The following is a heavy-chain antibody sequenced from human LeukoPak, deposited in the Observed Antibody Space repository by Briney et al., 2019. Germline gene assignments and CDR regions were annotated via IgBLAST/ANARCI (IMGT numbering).Heavy chain of an antibody. CDR2: IIPILGIA. Sequence: ASVKVSCKASGFTYTNYYMHWVRQAPGQGLEWMGRIIPILGIANYAQKFQGRVTITADKSTSTAYMELSSLRSEDTAMYYCARESYSGNPYFDYWGQGTLVTVSS. CDR3: ARESYSGNPYFDY. D-gene: IGHD4-23*01. J-gene: IGHJ4*02. V-gene: IGHV1-69*04. CDR1: GFTYTNYY.